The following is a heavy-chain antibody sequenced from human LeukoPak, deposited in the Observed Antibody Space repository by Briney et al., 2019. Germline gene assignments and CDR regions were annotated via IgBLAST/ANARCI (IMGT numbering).Heavy chain of an antibody. D-gene: IGHD2-2*01. CDR1: GYTFTSYY. Sequence: ASVKVSCKASGYTFTSYYMHWVRQAPGQGLEWMGIISPSGGSTSYAQKFQGRVTMTRDTSTSTVYMELSSLRSEDTAVYYCARDLSIGVPAATFDPWGQGTLVTVSS. J-gene: IGHJ5*02. CDR3: ARDLSIGVPAATFDP. V-gene: IGHV1-46*01. CDR2: ISPSGGST.